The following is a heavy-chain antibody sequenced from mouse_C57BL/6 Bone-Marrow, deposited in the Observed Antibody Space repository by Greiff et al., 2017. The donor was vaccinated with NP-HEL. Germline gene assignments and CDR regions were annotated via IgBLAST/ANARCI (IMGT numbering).Heavy chain of an antibody. D-gene: IGHD2-14*01. CDR3: ARPPIGGPLYWYFDV. J-gene: IGHJ1*03. Sequence: VQLQQSGPELVKPGASVKLSCKASGYTFTSYDINWVKQRPGQGLEWIGWIYPRDGSTKYNEKFKGKATLTVDTSSSTAYMELHSLTSEDSAVYFCARPPIGGPLYWYFDVWGTGTTVTVSS. CDR2: IYPRDGST. V-gene: IGHV1-85*01. CDR1: GYTFTSYD.